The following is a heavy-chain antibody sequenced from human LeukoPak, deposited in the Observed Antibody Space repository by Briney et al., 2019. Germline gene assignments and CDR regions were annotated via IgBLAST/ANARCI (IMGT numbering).Heavy chain of an antibody. Sequence: GGSLRLSCAASKFTFSSYWMTWVRQAPGKGLEWVANIKQDGSEKFYVDSVKGRFTISRDNAKNSLYLQMNSLRAEDTAVYYCARGREIYNPFDYWGQGTLVTVSS. CDR1: KFTFSSYW. D-gene: IGHD1-1*01. CDR2: IKQDGSEK. J-gene: IGHJ4*02. V-gene: IGHV3-7*01. CDR3: ARGREIYNPFDY.